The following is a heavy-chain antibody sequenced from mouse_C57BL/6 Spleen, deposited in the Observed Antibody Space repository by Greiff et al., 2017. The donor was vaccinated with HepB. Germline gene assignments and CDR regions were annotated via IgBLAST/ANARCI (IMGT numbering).Heavy chain of an antibody. D-gene: IGHD1-1*01. CDR1: GFTFSDYG. J-gene: IGHJ4*01. CDR3: ARPQYYGSSPYARDY. V-gene: IGHV5-17*01. CDR2: ISSGSSTI. Sequence: EVQVVESGGGLVKPGGSLKLSCAASGFTFSDYGMHWVRQAPEKGLEWVAYISSGSSTIYYADTVKGRFNISRDNAKNTLFLQMTSMRSEETAMYYCARPQYYGSSPYARDYWGQGTSGTDSS.